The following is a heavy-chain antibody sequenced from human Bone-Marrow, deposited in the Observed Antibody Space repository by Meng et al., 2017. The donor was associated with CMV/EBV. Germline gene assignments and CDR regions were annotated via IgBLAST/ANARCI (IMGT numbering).Heavy chain of an antibody. Sequence: SVKVSCKASGGTFSSYTISWVRQAPGQGLEWMGRIIPILGIANYAQKFQGRVTIAADKSTSTAYMELSSLRSEDTAGYYCARDKQLVLETHRYYGMDVWGQGTTVTVSS. V-gene: IGHV1-69*04. CDR3: ARDKQLVLETHRYYGMDV. J-gene: IGHJ6*02. CDR1: GGTFSSYT. CDR2: IIPILGIA. D-gene: IGHD6-6*01.